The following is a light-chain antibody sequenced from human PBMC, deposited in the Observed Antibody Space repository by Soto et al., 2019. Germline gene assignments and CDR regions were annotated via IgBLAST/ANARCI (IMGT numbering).Light chain of an antibody. Sequence: EIVLTQSPGTLSLSPGDRATLSCRASQSVSSNYLAWYQQKPGQAPRLLIYGASSRATGIPDRFSGSGSGTDVTLTITRLEPEDFAVYYCQQYGTSLYTFGQGTKLEIK. CDR2: GAS. CDR3: QQYGTSLYT. CDR1: QSVSSNY. J-gene: IGKJ2*01. V-gene: IGKV3-20*01.